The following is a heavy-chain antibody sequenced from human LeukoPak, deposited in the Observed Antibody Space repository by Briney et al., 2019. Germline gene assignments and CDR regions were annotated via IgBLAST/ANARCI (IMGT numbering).Heavy chain of an antibody. CDR2: INPNSGGT. D-gene: IGHD3-22*01. CDR3: VRGVYYDSSVGAFDI. V-gene: IGHV1-2*02. CDR1: GYTFTGYY. Sequence: ASVKVSCKASGYTFTGYYMHWVRQAPGQGLEWMGWINPNSGGTNYAQKFQGRVTMTRDTSISTAYMELSRLRSDDTAVYYCVRGVYYDSSVGAFDIWGQGTMVTVSS. J-gene: IGHJ3*02.